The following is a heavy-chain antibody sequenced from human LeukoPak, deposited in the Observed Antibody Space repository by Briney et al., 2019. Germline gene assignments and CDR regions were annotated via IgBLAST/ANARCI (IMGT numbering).Heavy chain of an antibody. CDR3: ARGPPEAKYYDILTGYYA. D-gene: IGHD3-9*01. Sequence: ASVKVSCKASGYTFTSYGISWVRQAPGQGLEWMGWISAYNGNTNYAQKLQGRVTMTTDTSTSTAYMELRSLRSDDTAVYYCARGPPEAKYYDILTGYYAWGQGTLVTVSS. CDR1: GYTFTSYG. J-gene: IGHJ4*02. CDR2: ISAYNGNT. V-gene: IGHV1-18*01.